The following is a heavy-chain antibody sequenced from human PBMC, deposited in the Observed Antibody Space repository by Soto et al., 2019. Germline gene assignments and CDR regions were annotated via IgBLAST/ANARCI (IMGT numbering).Heavy chain of an antibody. J-gene: IGHJ4*02. Sequence: PWDTMSLTCTVSGGSIRGYFWTWIRQAPGRGLEWLGFISDSGKTDSDASLKARRAISLDTSRSQFSLCLTSVTAADTALYYCVRGRAICVEWDYYDYWGQGALVTVSS. V-gene: IGHV4-59*01. CDR3: VRGRAICVEWDYYDY. CDR2: ISDSGKT. D-gene: IGHD2-21*01. CDR1: GGSIRGYF.